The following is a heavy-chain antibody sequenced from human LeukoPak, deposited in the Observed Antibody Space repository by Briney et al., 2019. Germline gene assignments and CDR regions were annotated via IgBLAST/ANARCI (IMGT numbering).Heavy chain of an antibody. CDR1: GGSISSSDYY. V-gene: IGHV4-30-4*01. Sequence: PSETLSLTCTVPGGSISSSDYYWSWIRQPPGKGLEWIGYIYYSGSTYYNPSLKSRVTISVDTSKNQFSLKLSSVTAADTAVYYCARGDIVVVPAANYYYGMDVWGQGTTVTVSS. CDR3: ARGDIVVVPAANYYYGMDV. J-gene: IGHJ6*02. D-gene: IGHD2-2*01. CDR2: IYYSGST.